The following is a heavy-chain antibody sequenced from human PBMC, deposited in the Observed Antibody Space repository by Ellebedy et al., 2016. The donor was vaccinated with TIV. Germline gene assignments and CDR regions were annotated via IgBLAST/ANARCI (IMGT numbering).Heavy chain of an antibody. J-gene: IGHJ4*02. V-gene: IGHV4-59*01. CDR2: IYYSGST. CDR1: GDSISSYY. Sequence: MPSETLSLTCTVSGDSISSYYWSWIRQPPGKGLEWIDFIYYSGSTNYNPSLKSRVTISVDTSKNQFSLELSSVTAADTAVYYCARGGASSKYFDYWGQGTLVTVSS. CDR3: ARGGASSKYFDY.